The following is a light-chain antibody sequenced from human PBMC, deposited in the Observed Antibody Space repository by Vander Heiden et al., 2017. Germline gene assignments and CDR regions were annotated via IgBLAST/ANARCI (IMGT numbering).Light chain of an antibody. CDR1: QGISSY. V-gene: IGKV1-8*01. J-gene: IGKJ1*01. CDR3: QQYYSYLET. CDR2: AAS. Sequence: AIRMTQSPSSLSASTGDRVTIPCRASQGISSYLAWYQQKPGKAPKLLIYAASTLQSGVPSRFSGSGSGTDFTLTISCLQSEDFATYYCQQYYSYLETFGQGTKVEIK.